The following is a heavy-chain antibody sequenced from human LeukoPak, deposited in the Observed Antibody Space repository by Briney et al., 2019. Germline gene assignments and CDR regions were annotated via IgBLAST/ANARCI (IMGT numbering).Heavy chain of an antibody. CDR3: AREAAAGTFYFDY. CDR1: GDSISNYY. D-gene: IGHD6-13*01. CDR2: IYTSGST. J-gene: IGHJ4*02. Sequence: KPSETLSLTCIVSGDSISNYYWSWIRQPAGKGLEWIGRIYTSGSTNYNPSLKSRVTMSVDASKNQFSLKLSSVTAADTAVYYCAREAAAGTFYFDYWGRGTLVTVSS. V-gene: IGHV4-4*07.